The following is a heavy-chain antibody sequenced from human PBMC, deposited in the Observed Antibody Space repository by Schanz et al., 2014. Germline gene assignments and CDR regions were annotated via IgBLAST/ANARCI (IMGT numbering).Heavy chain of an antibody. J-gene: IGHJ4*02. CDR3: ARDRRVFDRDYLYYFDS. V-gene: IGHV1-18*01. D-gene: IGHD4-17*01. Sequence: QIQLVQSGPEVKKPGATVKVSCKASGYIFINSGISWVRQAPGQGLEWMGWISVYNHNKEYDQKFQGRVTMTTDTSTSTAYMALTDLRSDDTAVYYCARDRRVFDRDYLYYFDSWGQGTLVTVSS. CDR2: ISVYNHNK. CDR1: GYIFINSG.